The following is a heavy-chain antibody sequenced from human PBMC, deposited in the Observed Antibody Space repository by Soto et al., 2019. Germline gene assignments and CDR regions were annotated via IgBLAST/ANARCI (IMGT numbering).Heavy chain of an antibody. J-gene: IGHJ4*03. V-gene: IGHV6-1*01. CDR2: TYYRSKQYN. Sequence: SQTLSLTCAISGDSVSSNSAAWNWIRLSPSRGLEWLGRTYYRSKQYNDYAVSVKSRITINPDTSKNQFSLQLSSVTPEDTAVYYCARGRYSSYDPFDYWGQGTTVTV. CDR1: GDSVSSNSAA. D-gene: IGHD5-12*01. CDR3: ARGRYSSYDPFDY.